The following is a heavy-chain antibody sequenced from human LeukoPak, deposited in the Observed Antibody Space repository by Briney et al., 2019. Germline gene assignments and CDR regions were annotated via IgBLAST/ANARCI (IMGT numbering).Heavy chain of an antibody. CDR1: EFTYSAYA. J-gene: IGHJ4*02. CDR3: ARDDAGYLDY. D-gene: IGHD2-8*01. V-gene: IGHV3-23*01. CDR2: ISGDGRST. Sequence: GGSLRLSCAASEFTYSAYAMSWVRQAPGKGLGWVSTISGDGRSTFYADSVKGRFTISRDDSKTTLFLQMNSLRAEDTAVYYCARDDAGYLDYWGQGTLVTVSS.